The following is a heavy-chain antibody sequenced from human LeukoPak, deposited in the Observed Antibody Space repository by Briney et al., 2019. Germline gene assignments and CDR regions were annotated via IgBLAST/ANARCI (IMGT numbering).Heavy chain of an antibody. CDR1: GFTFSSYA. D-gene: IGHD1-26*01. V-gene: IGHV3-23*01. Sequence: GGSLRLSCVASGFTFSSYAMTWVRQAPGKGLEWVSAISGSGSTYYADSVKGRFTISRDNSKNTLYLQMNSLRAEDTAVYYCARTVGAPNSYYFDYWGQGTLVTVSS. CDR2: ISGSGST. J-gene: IGHJ4*02. CDR3: ARTVGAPNSYYFDY.